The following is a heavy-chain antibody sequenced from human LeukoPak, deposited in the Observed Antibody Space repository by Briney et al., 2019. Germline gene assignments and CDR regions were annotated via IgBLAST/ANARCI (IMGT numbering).Heavy chain of an antibody. Sequence: PGRSLRLSCAASGFTFSSYWMDWVRQAPGKGLVWVSHIKSDGSSTSYADSVKGRFTISRDNAKNMLYLQMNSLRDEDTAVYYCAARGYCSSTSCLLEYWGQGTLVTVSS. J-gene: IGHJ4*02. CDR3: AARGYCSSTSCLLEY. CDR1: GFTFSSYW. D-gene: IGHD2-2*01. CDR2: IKSDGSST. V-gene: IGHV3-74*01.